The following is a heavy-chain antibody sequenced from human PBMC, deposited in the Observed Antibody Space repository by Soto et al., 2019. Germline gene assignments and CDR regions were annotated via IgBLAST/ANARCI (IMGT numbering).Heavy chain of an antibody. J-gene: IGHJ6*02. CDR3: AKKKRTMILIFPGLYGMDV. CDR1: GFTFSIYA. V-gene: IGHV3-23*01. D-gene: IGHD3-16*01. CDR2: MSSDDTT. Sequence: EVQLLESGGGLVQPGGSLRLSCAASGFTFSIYALSWVRQAPGKGLEWVSGMSSDDTTYYADSVKGRFTVSSDNSKNTLFLQMNSLRAEDTATYYCAKKKRTMILIFPGLYGMDVRGQGTALTVAS.